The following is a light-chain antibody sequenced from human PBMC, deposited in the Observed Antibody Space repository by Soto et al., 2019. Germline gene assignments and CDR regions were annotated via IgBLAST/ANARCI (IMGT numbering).Light chain of an antibody. V-gene: IGLV2-14*01. J-gene: IGLJ2*01. CDR2: EVS. Sequence: QSALTQPASVSGSPGQSITISCTGTSSDVGGYNYVSWYQQHPGKAPKLMIYEVSNRPSEVSNRFSGSKSGNTASLTISGLQAEDEGNYYCSSYTSGSTLVVFGRGTK. CDR1: SSDVGGYNY. CDR3: SSYTSGSTLVV.